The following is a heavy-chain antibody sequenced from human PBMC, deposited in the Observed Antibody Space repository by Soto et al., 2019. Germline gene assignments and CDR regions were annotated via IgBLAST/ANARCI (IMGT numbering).Heavy chain of an antibody. CDR1: GYTFTSYH. J-gene: IGHJ6*03. CDR3: ARVSSSWRPAFNYYYMDV. D-gene: IGHD6-13*01. V-gene: IGHV1-46*03. CDR2: INPSGGST. Sequence: ASVKVPCKASGYTFTSYHMHWVRQAPGQRLEWMGIINPSGGSTSYAQKFQGRVTMTRDTSTSTVYMELSSLRSEDTAVYYCARVSSSWRPAFNYYYMDVWGKGTTVTVSS.